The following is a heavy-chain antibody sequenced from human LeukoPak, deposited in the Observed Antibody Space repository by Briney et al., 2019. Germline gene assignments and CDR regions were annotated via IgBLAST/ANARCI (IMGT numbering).Heavy chain of an antibody. D-gene: IGHD2-15*01. CDR1: GYTFTSYD. J-gene: IGHJ4*02. CDR2: MNPNSGNT. Sequence: ASVKVSCKASGYTFTSYDINWVRQATGQGLEWMGWMNPNSGNTGYAQKFQGRVTMTRNTSISTAYMELSSLRSEDTAFYYCAKVAGGYFFPDFWGQGTLVTVSS. V-gene: IGHV1-8*01. CDR3: AKVAGGYFFPDF.